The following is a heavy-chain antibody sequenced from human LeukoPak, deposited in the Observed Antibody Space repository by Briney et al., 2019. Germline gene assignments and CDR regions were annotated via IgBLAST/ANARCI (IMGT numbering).Heavy chain of an antibody. CDR1: GFSFSSYA. Sequence: PGGSLRLSCASSGFSFSSYAMTWVRQAPGKGLEWVSSISGSGSNTYYAEIAKGRFTISRDNAKNSLYLQMNSLRAEDTAIYYCTRVGYIDEGIDYWGQGTLVTVSS. D-gene: IGHD5-24*01. CDR3: TRVGYIDEGIDY. CDR2: ISGSGSNT. V-gene: IGHV3-23*01. J-gene: IGHJ4*02.